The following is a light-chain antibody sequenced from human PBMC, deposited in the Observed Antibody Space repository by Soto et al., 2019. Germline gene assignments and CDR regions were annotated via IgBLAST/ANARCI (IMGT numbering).Light chain of an antibody. CDR1: QSVASN. CDR2: GAS. J-gene: IGKJ2*01. V-gene: IGKV3-15*01. CDR3: QQYHNWLQQYT. Sequence: EIVMTQSPASLSVSPGDGATLSCRASQSVASNVAWYQQKPGQGPRLLIHGASTRAVGVPARFSGSGSGTDFTLTISTLQFEDFAGCCCQQYHNWLQQYTFGQGTTLQIK.